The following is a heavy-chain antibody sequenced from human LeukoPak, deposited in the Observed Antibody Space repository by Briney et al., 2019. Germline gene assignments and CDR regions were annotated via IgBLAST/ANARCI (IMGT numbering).Heavy chain of an antibody. J-gene: IGHJ3*01. D-gene: IGHD2-8*02. CDR1: GFSLNTGEVA. Sequence: SGPTLVKPTQTLTVTCTFSGFSLNTGEVAVAWIRQPPGKALEWLPLTSGDDDKRYSPSLKSRLTISKDTSKNLVVLTMTNMDTVDTGTYFCVHKGAGDNTWWGVSEAFYFWGQGTTVIVSS. CDR3: VHKGAGDNTWWGVSEAFYF. CDR2: TSGDDDK. V-gene: IGHV2-5*02.